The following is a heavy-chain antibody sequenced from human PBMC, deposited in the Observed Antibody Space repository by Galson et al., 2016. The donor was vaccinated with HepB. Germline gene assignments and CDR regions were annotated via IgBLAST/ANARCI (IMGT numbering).Heavy chain of an antibody. CDR3: ARDVQYRFDS. CDR2: ISTYSGNT. V-gene: IGHV1-18*01. D-gene: IGHD2/OR15-2a*01. J-gene: IGHJ4*02. Sequence: SVKVSCKASGYTFTTSGISWVRQAPGQGLEWMGWISTYSGNTKYAQKFQGGLTLTTDSSTTTAYMELRSLRFDDTALYYCARDVQYRFDSWGQGTPVIVSS. CDR1: GYTFTTSG.